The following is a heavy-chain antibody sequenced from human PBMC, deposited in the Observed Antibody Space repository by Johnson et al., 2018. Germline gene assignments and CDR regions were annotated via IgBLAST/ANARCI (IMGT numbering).Heavy chain of an antibody. CDR1: SCSSRS. D-gene: IGHD6-13*01. V-gene: IGHV3-48*01. CDR2: IAGNSDTA. J-gene: IGHJ3*01. CDR3: ARDYWYGFVL. Sequence: SCSSRSMHWVRQAPGKGLEWISFIAGNSDTAYHADSVKGRFTISRDNGTTSLFLHMNSLRADDTAVYYFARDYWYGFVLWGQGTMVSVSS.